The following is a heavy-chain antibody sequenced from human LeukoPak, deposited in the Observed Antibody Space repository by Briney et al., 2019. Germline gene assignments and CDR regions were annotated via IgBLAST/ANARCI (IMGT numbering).Heavy chain of an antibody. V-gene: IGHV4-38-2*01. CDR1: GYSISSGEY. CDR3: ARLGSRRIFDY. CDR2: IYHSGST. J-gene: IGHJ4*01. Sequence: SQTLSLTCALPGYSISSGEYGCWIRQPPEKGLEWIGSIYHSGSTDYNPALKSRVTISVDTTKNQCSRKLSSVTAADTAVYYCARLGSRRIFDYWGHGTLVTVSS. D-gene: IGHD1-26*01.